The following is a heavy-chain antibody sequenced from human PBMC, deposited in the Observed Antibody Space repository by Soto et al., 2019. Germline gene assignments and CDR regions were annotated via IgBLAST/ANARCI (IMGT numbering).Heavy chain of an antibody. J-gene: IGHJ6*02. Sequence: GGSLRLSCAASGFSLNTYGMNWVRQAPGTGLQWISYISNSGSTIKYADSVKGRFTISRDTAKKSLSLQMNSLRNEDTAVYYCARAENYYYAMDVWGQGTTVTVS. CDR2: ISNSGSTI. CDR1: GFSLNTYG. CDR3: ARAENYYYAMDV. V-gene: IGHV3-48*02.